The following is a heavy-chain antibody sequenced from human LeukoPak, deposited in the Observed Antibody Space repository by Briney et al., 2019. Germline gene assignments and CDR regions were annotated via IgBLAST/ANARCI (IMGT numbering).Heavy chain of an antibody. D-gene: IGHD6-19*01. J-gene: IGHJ4*02. CDR2: IYYSGST. Sequence: NTSETLSLTFTVPGGAISSYYWSWIRQPPGKGLEWMGYIYYSGSTNYNPSLESRGTISVDTSKNQFSLKLSSVTAADTAVYYCARRRAVAGGAFDYWGQGTLVTVSS. CDR3: ARRRAVAGGAFDY. CDR1: GGAISSYY. V-gene: IGHV4-59*08.